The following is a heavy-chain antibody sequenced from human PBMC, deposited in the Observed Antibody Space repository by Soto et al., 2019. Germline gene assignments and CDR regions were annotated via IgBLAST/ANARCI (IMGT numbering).Heavy chain of an antibody. D-gene: IGHD3-3*01. V-gene: IGHV1-69*01. J-gene: IGHJ4*02. CDR1: GGTFSSYA. CDR2: IIPIFGTA. Sequence: QVQLVQSGAEVKKPGSSVKVSCKASGGTFSSYAISWVRQAPGQGLEWMGGIIPIFGTANYAQKFQGRVTIPADESTSTAYMELSSLRSEDTAVYYCARDGRFLEWLSDAYYFDYWGQGTLVTVSS. CDR3: ARDGRFLEWLSDAYYFDY.